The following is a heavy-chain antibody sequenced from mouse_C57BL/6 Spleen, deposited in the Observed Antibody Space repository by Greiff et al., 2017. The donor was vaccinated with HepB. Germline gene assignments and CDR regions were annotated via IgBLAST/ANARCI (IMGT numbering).Heavy chain of an antibody. CDR2: ISSGSSTI. CDR1: GFTFSDYG. Sequence: EVKVVESGGGLVKPGGSLKLSCAASGFTFSDYGMHWVRQAPEKGLEWVAYISSGSSTIYYADTVKGRFTISRDNAKNTLFLQMTSLRSEDTAMYYCASYGYDEGFYAMDYWGQGTSVTVSS. CDR3: ASYGYDEGFYAMDY. D-gene: IGHD2-2*01. J-gene: IGHJ4*01. V-gene: IGHV5-17*01.